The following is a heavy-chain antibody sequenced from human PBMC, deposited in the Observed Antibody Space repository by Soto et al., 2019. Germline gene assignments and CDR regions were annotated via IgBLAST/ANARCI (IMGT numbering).Heavy chain of an antibody. CDR1: GFTFSSYA. CDR3: ARDQRSAVVLFYYYYYGMDV. CDR2: ISYDGSNK. D-gene: IGHD6-19*01. J-gene: IGHJ6*02. Sequence: PGGSLRFSCAASGFTFSSYAMHWVRQAPGKGLEWVAVISYDGSNKYYADSVKGRFTISRDNSRNTLYLQMNSLRAEDTAVYYCARDQRSAVVLFYYYYYGMDVWGQGTTVTVSS. V-gene: IGHV3-30-3*01.